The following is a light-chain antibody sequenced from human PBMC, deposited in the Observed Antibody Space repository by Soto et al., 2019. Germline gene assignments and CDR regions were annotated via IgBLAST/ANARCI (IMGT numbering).Light chain of an antibody. J-gene: IGKJ4*01. CDR3: QQADTFPLT. CDR2: AAS. Sequence: DLQMTQSPSSVSASVGDRVTITCRASQGISSWVAWYQQKPGKAPNLLIDAASSLQSGVPSRFSGSGSGTEFTLTISSLQPEDFATYYCQQADTFPLTFGGGTKVEIK. V-gene: IGKV1-12*01. CDR1: QGISSW.